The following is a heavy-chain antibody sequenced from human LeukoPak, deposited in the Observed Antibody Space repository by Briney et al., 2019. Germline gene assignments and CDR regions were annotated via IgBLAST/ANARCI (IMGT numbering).Heavy chain of an antibody. D-gene: IGHD3-16*02. CDR1: GGSFSGYY. CDR3: ARGGYVWGSYRRYYFDY. CDR2: INHSGST. Sequence: SETLSLTCAVYGGSFSGYYWSWIRQPPGKGLEWIGEINHSGSTNYNPSLKSRVTISVDTSKNQFSLKLSSVTAADTAVYYCARGGYVWGSYRRYYFDYWGQGTLVTVSS. J-gene: IGHJ4*02. V-gene: IGHV4-34*01.